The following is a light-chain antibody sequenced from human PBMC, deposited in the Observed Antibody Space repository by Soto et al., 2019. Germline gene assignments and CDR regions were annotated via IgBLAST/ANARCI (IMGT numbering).Light chain of an antibody. CDR2: EVS. CDR1: SSDVAGYNS. Sequence: QSLLSEPASVSGSPGQSMTISCTGTSSDVAGYNSVSWYQQHPCKATNLMIYEVSNRPSGVSNRFYGSKSGKQASLTISGLQAEDAADYYCISYTSSSTLGVFGTGTKVTV. J-gene: IGLJ1*01. CDR3: ISYTSSSTLGV. V-gene: IGLV2-14*01.